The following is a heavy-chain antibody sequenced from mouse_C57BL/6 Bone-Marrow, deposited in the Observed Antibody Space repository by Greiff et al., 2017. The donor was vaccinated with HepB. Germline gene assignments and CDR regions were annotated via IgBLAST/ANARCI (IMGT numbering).Heavy chain of an antibody. J-gene: IGHJ2*01. CDR3: TRGGSSGYYFDY. CDR2: IRNKANNHAT. Sequence: EVQLVESGGGLVQPGGSMKLSCAASGFTFSDAWMDWVRQSPEKGLEWVAEIRNKANNHATYYAESVKGRFTISRDDSKSSVYLQMNSLRAEDTGIYYCTRGGSSGYYFDYWGQGTTLTVSS. CDR1: GFTFSDAW. V-gene: IGHV6-6*01. D-gene: IGHD3-2*02.